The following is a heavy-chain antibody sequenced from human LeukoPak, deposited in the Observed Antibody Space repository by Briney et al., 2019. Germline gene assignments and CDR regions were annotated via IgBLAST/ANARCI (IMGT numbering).Heavy chain of an antibody. CDR2: IFYSGST. CDR1: GGSIGGYF. V-gene: IGHV4-59*01. Sequence: PSETLSLTCTVSGGSIGGYFWSWLRQPPGKGLEWIGYIFYSGSTNYNPSLKSRVTISEDASKNQFSLKLSSVTAADTAVYYCARASPQWLEIDYWGQGTLVTVSS. J-gene: IGHJ4*02. D-gene: IGHD6-19*01. CDR3: ARASPQWLEIDY.